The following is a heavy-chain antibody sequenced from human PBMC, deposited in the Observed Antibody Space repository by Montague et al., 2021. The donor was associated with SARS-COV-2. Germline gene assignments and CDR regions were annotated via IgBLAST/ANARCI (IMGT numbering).Heavy chain of an antibody. D-gene: IGHD3-9*01. CDR1: GDSVSRASYS. CDR2: LFHRGDT. J-gene: IGHJ5*02. V-gene: IGHV4-39*01. Sequence: SETLSLTCLVSGDSVSRASYSRAWTRQSTAKGPECLGSLFHRGDTYHNPCLRDRVIMSVDTSHNSFSLKLSSVSVADTTVYYCASHRVRYLVLTAYSGHFDVWDQGSLISVSS. CDR3: ASHRVRYLVLTAYSGHFDV.